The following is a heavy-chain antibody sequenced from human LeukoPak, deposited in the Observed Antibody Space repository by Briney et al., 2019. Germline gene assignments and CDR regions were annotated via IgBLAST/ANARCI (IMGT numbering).Heavy chain of an antibody. J-gene: IGHJ4*02. D-gene: IGHD1-1*01. V-gene: IGHV3-9*01. Sequence: PGRSLRLSCAASGFTFDDYAMHWVRQAPGKGLEWVSGISWNSGSIGYADSVKGRFTISRDNAKNSLYLQMNSLRAEDTALYYCAKSPVVLTLGNDHFDYWGQGTLVTVSS. CDR3: AKSPVVLTLGNDHFDY. CDR2: ISWNSGSI. CDR1: GFTFDDYA.